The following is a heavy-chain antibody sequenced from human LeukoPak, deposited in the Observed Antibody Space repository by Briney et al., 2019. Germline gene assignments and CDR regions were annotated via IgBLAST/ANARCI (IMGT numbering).Heavy chain of an antibody. V-gene: IGHV3-21*01. J-gene: IGHJ3*02. CDR3: ARGHSGRYQRNDAYDI. CDR1: GLTFSSYA. CDR2: INEDGRYI. Sequence: GGSLRLSCAASGLTFSSYAMNWVRRAPGKGLQWVSSINEDGRYIYFTDSLKGRFTVSRDNADNSLYLQMNGLRAEDTAVYYCARGHSGRYQRNDAYDIWGRGTLVTVSS. D-gene: IGHD1-26*01.